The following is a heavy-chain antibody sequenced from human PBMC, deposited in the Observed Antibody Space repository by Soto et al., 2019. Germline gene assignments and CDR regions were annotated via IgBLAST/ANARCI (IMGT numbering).Heavy chain of an antibody. Sequence: GASVKVSSKASGGTFSSYTISWVQQAPGQGLEWMGRIIPILGIANYAQKFQGRVTITADKSTSTAYMELSSLRSEDTAVYYCARDRDYFPYWYFDPWGRGTLVTVSS. CDR1: GGTFSSYT. CDR2: IIPILGIA. J-gene: IGHJ2*01. D-gene: IGHD4-17*01. V-gene: IGHV1-69*04. CDR3: ARDRDYFPYWYFDP.